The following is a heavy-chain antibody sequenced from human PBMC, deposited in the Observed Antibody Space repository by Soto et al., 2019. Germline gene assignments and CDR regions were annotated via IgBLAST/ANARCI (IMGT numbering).Heavy chain of an antibody. CDR2: ISGSGGST. J-gene: IGHJ4*02. CDR3: AKVEYSYGVFDY. D-gene: IGHD5-18*01. V-gene: IGHV3-23*01. Sequence: GGSLRLSCAASGFTFSSYAMSWVRQAPGKGLEWVSVISGSGGSTYYADSVKGRFTISRDNSKNTLYLQMNSLRAEDTAVYYCAKVEYSYGVFDYWGQGTLVTVS. CDR1: GFTFSSYA.